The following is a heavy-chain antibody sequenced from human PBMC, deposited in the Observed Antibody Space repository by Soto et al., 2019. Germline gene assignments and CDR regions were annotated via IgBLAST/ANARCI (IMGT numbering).Heavy chain of an antibody. Sequence: ASVKVSCKASGYTFTNSGISWVRQAPGQGLEWMGWIGAYNGHTKYAQKLQGKVTMTTDTSTSTAYMELRSLKSDDTAVYYCAGEDYYDSSGYLPVRYYFGMDVWGQGTTVTAP. CDR1: GYTFTNSG. J-gene: IGHJ6*02. CDR3: AGEDYYDSSGYLPVRYYFGMDV. CDR2: IGAYNGHT. V-gene: IGHV1-18*01. D-gene: IGHD3-22*01.